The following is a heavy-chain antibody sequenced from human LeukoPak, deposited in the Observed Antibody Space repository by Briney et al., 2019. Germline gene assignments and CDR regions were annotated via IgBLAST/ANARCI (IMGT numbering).Heavy chain of an antibody. CDR1: GFTVSSNY. V-gene: IGHV3-23*01. CDR3: AKHYGSGTYYNYLDY. J-gene: IGHJ4*02. D-gene: IGHD3-10*01. CDR2: ISSNGGGT. Sequence: GGSLRLSCAASGFTVSSNYMSWVRRAPGKGLEWVSAISSNGGGTFYADSVKGQFTISRDNSQNTLYLQMNSLRAEDTAIYYCAKHYGSGTYYNYLDYWGQGTLVTVSS.